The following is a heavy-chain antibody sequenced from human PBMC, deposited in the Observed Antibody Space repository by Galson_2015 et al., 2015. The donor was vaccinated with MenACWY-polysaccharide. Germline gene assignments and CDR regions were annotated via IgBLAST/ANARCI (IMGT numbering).Heavy chain of an antibody. J-gene: IGHJ2*01. V-gene: IGHV4-59*01. CDR1: SGSISSSY. Sequence: SETLSLTCTVSSGSISSSYWNWIRQPPGKGLEWVGHINYSGSTNHNPSLKSRVTMSVVTSKNQFSLNLTSVTDADTAVYYCARAIAVAGQRRDFDLWGRGTLVTVSS. CDR2: INYSGST. D-gene: IGHD6-19*01. CDR3: ARAIAVAGQRRDFDL.